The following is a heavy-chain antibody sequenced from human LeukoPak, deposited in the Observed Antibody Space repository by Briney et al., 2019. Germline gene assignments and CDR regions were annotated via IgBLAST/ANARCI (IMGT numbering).Heavy chain of an antibody. CDR3: ARHFFHSGSYFDP. CDR2: INHSGST. Sequence: SETLSLTCAVYGGSFSGYYWSWIRQPPGKGLEWIGEINHSGSTNYNPSLKSRVTISVDTSKNQFSLKLSSVTAADTAVYYCARHFFHSGSYFDPWGQGTLVTVSS. CDR1: GGSFSGYY. V-gene: IGHV4-34*01. D-gene: IGHD1-26*01. J-gene: IGHJ5*02.